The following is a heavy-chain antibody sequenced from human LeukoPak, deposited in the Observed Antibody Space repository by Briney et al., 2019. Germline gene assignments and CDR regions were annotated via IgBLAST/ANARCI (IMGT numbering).Heavy chain of an antibody. CDR3: ARWSLSLAGPDY. J-gene: IGHJ4*02. CDR2: INHSGST. V-gene: IGHV4-34*01. D-gene: IGHD6-19*01. CDR1: GGSFSGYY. Sequence: SETLSLTCAVYGGSFSGYYWSWIRQPPGKGLEWIGEINHSGSTNYKPSLKSRVAISVDTSKNQFSLKLTSVTAADAAVYYCARWSLSLAGPDYWGQGTLVTVSS.